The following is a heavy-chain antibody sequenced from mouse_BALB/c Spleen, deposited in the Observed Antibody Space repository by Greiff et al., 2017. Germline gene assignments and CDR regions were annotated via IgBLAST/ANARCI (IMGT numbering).Heavy chain of an antibody. V-gene: IGHV1-80*01. CDR3: ARRDGYYEDY. CDR2: IYPGDGDT. Sequence: VQLQQSGPELVKPGASVKISCKASGYAFSSSWMNWVKQRPGQGLEWIGQIYPGDGDTNYNGKFKGKATLTADKSSSTAYMQLSSLTSEDSAVYFCARRDGYYEDYWGQGTTLTVSS. D-gene: IGHD2-3*01. CDR1: GYAFSSSW. J-gene: IGHJ2*01.